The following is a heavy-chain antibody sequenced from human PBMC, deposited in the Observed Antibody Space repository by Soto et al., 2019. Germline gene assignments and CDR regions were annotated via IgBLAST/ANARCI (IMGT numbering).Heavy chain of an antibody. Sequence: GGSLRLSCAASGFTFSSYSMNWVRQAPGKGLEWVSSISSSSSYIYYADSVKGRFTISRDNAKNSLYLQMNSLRAEDTAVYYCARIETASDAFDIWGQGNMVTVSS. V-gene: IGHV3-21*01. CDR1: GFTFSSYS. J-gene: IGHJ3*02. CDR2: ISSSSSYI. CDR3: ARIETASDAFDI.